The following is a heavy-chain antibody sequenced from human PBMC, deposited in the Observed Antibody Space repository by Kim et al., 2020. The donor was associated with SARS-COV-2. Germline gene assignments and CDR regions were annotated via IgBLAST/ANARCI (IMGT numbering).Heavy chain of an antibody. CDR1: GGSISSSSYY. CDR2: IYYSGST. J-gene: IGHJ5*01. Sequence: SETLSLTCTVSGGSISSSSYYWDWIRQPPGKGLEWIGSIYYSGSTYYNPSLKSRVTISVDTSKNQFSLKLSSVTAADTAVYYCARDGNVLLWFGELGNW. D-gene: IGHD3-10*01. V-gene: IGHV4-39*07. CDR3: ARDGNVLLWFGELGNW.